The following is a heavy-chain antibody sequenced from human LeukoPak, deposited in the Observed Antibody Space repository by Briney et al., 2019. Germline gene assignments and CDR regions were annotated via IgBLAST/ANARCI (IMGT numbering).Heavy chain of an antibody. CDR2: IYNSGSA. CDR3: AREAAVGTGGFDY. J-gene: IGHJ4*02. V-gene: IGHV4-59*01. D-gene: IGHD6-13*01. CDR1: GGPIRAYY. Sequence: SETLSLTCTVSGGPIRAYYWSWIRQPPGKGLEWIGYIYNSGSANYNPSLQSRVTILIDTSKKQFSLKVSSVTAADPAVYYCAREAAVGTGGFDYWGQGTLVTVSS.